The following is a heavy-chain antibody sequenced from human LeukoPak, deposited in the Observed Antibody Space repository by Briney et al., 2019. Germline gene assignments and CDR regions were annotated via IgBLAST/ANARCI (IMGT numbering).Heavy chain of an antibody. D-gene: IGHD6-13*01. J-gene: IGHJ4*02. CDR1: GGSISSRSYC. CDR2: VHISGST. CDR3: ARVAYSSSWERKWELPYRFFDY. V-gene: IGHV4-61*09. Sequence: SETLSLTCTVSGGSISSRSYCWSWIRQPAGKGLEWIGHVHISGSTNYNSSLKSRVTISVETSKNQFSLKLSSVTAAGTAVYYCARVAYSSSWERKWELPYRFFDYWGQGTLVTVSS.